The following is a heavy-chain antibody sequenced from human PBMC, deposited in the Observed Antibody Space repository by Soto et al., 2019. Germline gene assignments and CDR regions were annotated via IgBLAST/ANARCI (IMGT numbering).Heavy chain of an antibody. Sequence: GASAKVSCKASGNTFTSYGISWVRQAPGQGLEWMGWISAYNGNTNYAQKLQGRVTMTTDTSTSTAYMELRSLRSDDTAVYYCARDRSDIVVVVAAADAFDIWGQGTMVTV. CDR1: GNTFTSYG. V-gene: IGHV1-18*01. CDR2: ISAYNGNT. D-gene: IGHD2-15*01. J-gene: IGHJ3*02. CDR3: ARDRSDIVVVVAAADAFDI.